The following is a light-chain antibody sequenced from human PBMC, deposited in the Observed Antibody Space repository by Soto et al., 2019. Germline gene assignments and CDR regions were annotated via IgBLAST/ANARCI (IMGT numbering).Light chain of an antibody. CDR2: GAS. CDR1: ESMSNC. Sequence: DIQMTQSPSTLSXSVGDRVTITCRASESMSNCLAWYQQKPGKAPKLLISGASSLQSGVPSRFSGSASGTEFTXXXXXXXXDXXXXXXXXXCXRXLTFGQGTKVEMK. J-gene: IGKJ1*01. V-gene: IGKV1-5*01. CDR3: XXCXRXLT.